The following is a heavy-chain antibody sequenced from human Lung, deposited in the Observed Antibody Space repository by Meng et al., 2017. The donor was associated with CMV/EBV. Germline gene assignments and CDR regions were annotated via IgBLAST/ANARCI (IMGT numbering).Heavy chain of an antibody. Sequence: GEXXKISCAASGFTFSTFAMSWVRQAPGKGLQWVSVIYSGDDSTYYADSVKGRFTISRDNSKNMLYLQMNSLRAEDSAVYFCAKGKWGGYYYYYGMDVWGRGTXVNVYS. J-gene: IGHJ6*01. V-gene: IGHV3-23*03. CDR3: AKGKWGGYYYYYGMDV. D-gene: IGHD1-26*01. CDR2: IYSGDDST. CDR1: GFTFSTFA.